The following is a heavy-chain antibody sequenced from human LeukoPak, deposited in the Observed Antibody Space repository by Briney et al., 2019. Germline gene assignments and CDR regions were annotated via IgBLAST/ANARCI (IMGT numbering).Heavy chain of an antibody. CDR3: ARGSYSDLGFDS. V-gene: IGHV4-59*01. D-gene: IGHD4-11*01. Sequence: PSETLSLTCTVSGGSISSYYWSWIRQPPGKGLEWIGYVYYSGSTNYNPSLKSRVTLSVDTSKNQYSLKLSSVTAADTAVYYCARGSYSDLGFDSWGLGTLVTVSS. CDR2: VYYSGST. J-gene: IGHJ4*02. CDR1: GGSISSYY.